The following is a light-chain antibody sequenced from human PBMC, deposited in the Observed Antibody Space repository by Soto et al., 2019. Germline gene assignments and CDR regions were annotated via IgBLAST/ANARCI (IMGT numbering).Light chain of an antibody. V-gene: IGKV1-39*01. J-gene: IGKJ2*01. CDR2: AAS. CDR1: QTISTY. CDR3: QQSYSTPRT. Sequence: DIRMTQSPSSLSASVGERVTITCRAGQTISTYLNWYQHKPGKAPKLLIYAASSLQSGVPSRFSGSGSQTDFTLTINSLQPEDFATYYCQQSYSTPRTFGQGTKLEIK.